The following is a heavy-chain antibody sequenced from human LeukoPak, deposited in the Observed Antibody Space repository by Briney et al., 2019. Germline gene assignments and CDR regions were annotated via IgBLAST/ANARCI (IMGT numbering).Heavy chain of an antibody. Sequence: GGSLRLSCAASGFTFSTYVMTWVRQAPGKGLEWVSALSGSGGSTFYADSVKGRFTISRDNSNNTLSLQMNSLRAEDTAVYYCAKGRTPDYWGQGTLVTVSS. J-gene: IGHJ4*02. CDR2: LSGSGGST. CDR1: GFTFSTYV. CDR3: AKGRTPDY. D-gene: IGHD2-15*01. V-gene: IGHV3-23*01.